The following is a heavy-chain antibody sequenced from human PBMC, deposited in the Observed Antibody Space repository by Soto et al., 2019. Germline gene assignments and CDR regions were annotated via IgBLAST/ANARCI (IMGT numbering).Heavy chain of an antibody. V-gene: IGHV3-11*01. Sequence: WGSLRLSCAASGFTFRDYYMTWIRQCPGKGLEWVSYISSSVSSIYYADSVKGRFTISRDNAKNSLYLQMNSLRAEDTAVYYCARDQWRHKAMVPVYYYGTDVWGQGTTVTVSS. CDR1: GFTFRDYY. CDR2: ISSSVSSI. J-gene: IGHJ6*02. CDR3: ARDQWRHKAMVPVYYYGTDV. D-gene: IGHD5-18*01.